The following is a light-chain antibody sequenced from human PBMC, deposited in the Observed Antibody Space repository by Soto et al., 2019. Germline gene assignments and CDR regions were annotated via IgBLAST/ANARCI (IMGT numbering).Light chain of an antibody. CDR1: QGIRNY. CDR3: QQRSNWPA. V-gene: IGKV3-11*01. J-gene: IGKJ1*01. CDR2: DAS. Sequence: EVVLTQSPATLSLSPGERATLSCRASQGIRNYLAWYQQKPGQAPRLLIYDASNRATGIPARFSGSGSGTDFTLTISSLEPEDFAVYYCQQRSNWPAFGQGTKGISN.